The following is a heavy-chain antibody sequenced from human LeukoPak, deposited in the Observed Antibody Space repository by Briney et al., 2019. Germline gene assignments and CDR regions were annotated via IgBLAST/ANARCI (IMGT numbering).Heavy chain of an antibody. J-gene: IGHJ4*02. CDR3: ARDWAELGYCSGGSCPR. Sequence: ASVKVSSKASGYTFTRYGISWVRQAPGQGLEWMGWISGYNGKTNYSQKFQDRVTMTTDTSTSTAYMELRSLRSDDTAVYYCARDWAELGYCSGGSCPRWGQGTLVTASS. D-gene: IGHD2-15*01. V-gene: IGHV1-18*01. CDR2: ISGYNGKT. CDR1: GYTFTRYG.